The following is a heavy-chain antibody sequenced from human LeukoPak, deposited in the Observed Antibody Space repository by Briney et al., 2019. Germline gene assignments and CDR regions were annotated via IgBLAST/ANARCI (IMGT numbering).Heavy chain of an antibody. CDR1: GYTFSDYG. CDR3: ARDEQYQLMILDF. J-gene: IGHJ4*02. Sequence: GASVRVSCKASGYTFSDYGFTWVPQAPGQGLEGMGWISALNGNANYAHKFRGRVTLTRDTSTGTAYMELRSLKSDDTAVYYCARDEQYQLMILDFWGQGTLITVSS. V-gene: IGHV1-18*01. D-gene: IGHD3-16*01. CDR2: ISALNGNA.